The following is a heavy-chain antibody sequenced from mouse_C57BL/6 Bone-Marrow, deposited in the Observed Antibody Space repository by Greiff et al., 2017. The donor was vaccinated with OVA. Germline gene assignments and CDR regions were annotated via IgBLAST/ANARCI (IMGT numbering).Heavy chain of an antibody. Sequence: VQLQESGPGLVAPSQSLSITCTVSGFSLTSYAISWVRQPPGKGLEWLGVIWTGGGTNYNSALKSRLSISKDNSKSQVFLKMNSLQTDDTARYYCARKKGIYYDYDYWYFDVWGTGTTVTVSS. CDR1: GFSLTSYA. CDR2: IWTGGGT. V-gene: IGHV2-9-1*01. CDR3: ARKKGIYYDYDYWYFDV. D-gene: IGHD2-4*01. J-gene: IGHJ1*03.